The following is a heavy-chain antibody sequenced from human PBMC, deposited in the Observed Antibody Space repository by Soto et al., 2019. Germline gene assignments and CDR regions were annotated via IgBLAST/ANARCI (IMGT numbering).Heavy chain of an antibody. Sequence: QVQLQESGPGLVKPSQTLSLTCTVYGGSISSGGYYWSWIRQHPGTGLEWIGYISYSGSTYYNPSIKSRVTISVDTSKNQVSLILNSVTAADTAVYYCARGVLHWGQGTLVTVSS. CDR2: ISYSGST. CDR3: ARGVLH. CDR1: GGSISSGGYY. J-gene: IGHJ4*01. V-gene: IGHV4-31*03.